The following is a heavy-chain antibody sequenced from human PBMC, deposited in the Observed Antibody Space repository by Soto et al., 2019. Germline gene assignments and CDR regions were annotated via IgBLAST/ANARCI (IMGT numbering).Heavy chain of an antibody. CDR2: IYYSGST. CDR1: GGSISSGVYY. CDR3: ARGGVRYFDRYGYYFDY. V-gene: IGHV4-31*03. Sequence: SETLSLTSTVSGGSISSGVYYWSWIRHHPGKGLEWIGYIYYSGSTYYNPSLKSRVTISVDTSKNQFSLKLSSVTAADTAVYYCARGGVRYFDRYGYYFDYWGQGTLVTVSS. D-gene: IGHD3-9*01. J-gene: IGHJ4*02.